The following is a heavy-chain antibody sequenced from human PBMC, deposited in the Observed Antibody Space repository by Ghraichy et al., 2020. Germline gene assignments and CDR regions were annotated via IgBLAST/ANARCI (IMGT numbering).Heavy chain of an antibody. CDR3: ARDHNGTYYFAFAS. CDR1: GFTFSNYN. V-gene: IGHV3-21*01. CDR2: ISSSSSHR. D-gene: IGHD1-26*01. Sequence: GGSLRLSCAASGFTFSNYNMNWVRQSPGKGLEWVSFISSSSSHRYYADSVKGRFTISRDNAENSLYLQMNSLRAEDTAVYYCARDHNGTYYFAFASGGQGTMVTFSS. J-gene: IGHJ3*02.